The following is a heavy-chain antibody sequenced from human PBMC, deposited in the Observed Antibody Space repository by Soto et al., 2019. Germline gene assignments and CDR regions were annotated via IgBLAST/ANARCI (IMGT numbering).Heavy chain of an antibody. J-gene: IGHJ3*02. CDR1: GFTFSSYA. D-gene: IGHD3-22*01. CDR3: AKDAPNPSSGSGAFDI. V-gene: IGHV3-23*01. Sequence: EVQLLESGGGLVQPGGSLRLSCAASGFTFSSYAMSWVRQAPGKGLEWVSAISGSGGSTYYADSVKGRFTISRDNSKNTLYLQMNSLRAEDTAVYYCAKDAPNPSSGSGAFDIWGQGTMVTVSS. CDR2: ISGSGGST.